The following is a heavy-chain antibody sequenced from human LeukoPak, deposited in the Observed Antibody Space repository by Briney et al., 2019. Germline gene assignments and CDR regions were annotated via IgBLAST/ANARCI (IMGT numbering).Heavy chain of an antibody. J-gene: IGHJ4*02. CDR3: TKDSVAMVTTSDY. V-gene: IGHV3-11*01. CDR1: GFTFSDYY. D-gene: IGHD5-18*01. Sequence: PGGSLRLSCAASGFTFSDYYMSWIRQAPGKGLEWVSYISSSGSTIYYADSVKGRFTISRDNAKNSLYLQMNSLRPEDTALYYCTKDSVAMVTTSDYWGQGTLVTVSS. CDR2: ISSSGSTI.